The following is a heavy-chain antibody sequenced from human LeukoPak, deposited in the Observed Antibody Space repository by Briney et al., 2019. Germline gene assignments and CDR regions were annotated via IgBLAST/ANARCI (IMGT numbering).Heavy chain of an antibody. CDR3: ARRLQYDYVWGCYRYRAWNFDY. CDR1: GGSFSGYY. Sequence: SETLSLTCAVYGGSFSGYYWSWIRQPPGKGLEGIGEINHSGSTNYNPSLKSRVTISVDTSKNQFSLKLSSVTAADTAVYYCARRLQYDYVWGCYRYRAWNFDYWGQGTLVTVSS. V-gene: IGHV4-34*01. CDR2: INHSGST. J-gene: IGHJ4*02. D-gene: IGHD3-16*02.